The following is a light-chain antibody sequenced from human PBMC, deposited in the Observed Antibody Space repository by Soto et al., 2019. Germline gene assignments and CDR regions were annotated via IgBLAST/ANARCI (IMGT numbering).Light chain of an antibody. CDR2: GAS. CDR3: HQYGRSPWT. CDR1: QSVSSN. Sequence: DIVLTQSPGTLSLSPGERATLSCRASQSVSSNLAWYQQKPGQSPRLLLFGASNRATGIPDRFSGSGSGADFTLTISRVEPEDFAVYYCHQYGRSPWTLGQGTKVDIK. V-gene: IGKV3-20*01. J-gene: IGKJ1*01.